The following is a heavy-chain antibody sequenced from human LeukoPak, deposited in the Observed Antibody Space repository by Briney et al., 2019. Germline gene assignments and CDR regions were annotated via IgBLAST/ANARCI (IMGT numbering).Heavy chain of an antibody. CDR1: GSTFTSYD. V-gene: IGHV1-8*01. CDR2: MNPDSGNT. Sequence: ASVKVSCKAFGSTFTSYDITLIRQATAQGLEWMGWMNPDSGNTGYAQKFQGRVTMTRDTSISTAYMELSSLRSEDTAVYYCVRNEVRGVPMVDHWGQGTLVTVSS. CDR3: VRNEVRGVPMVDH. D-gene: IGHD3-10*01. J-gene: IGHJ4*02.